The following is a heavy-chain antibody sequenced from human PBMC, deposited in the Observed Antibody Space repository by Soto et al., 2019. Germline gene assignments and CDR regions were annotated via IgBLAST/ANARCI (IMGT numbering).Heavy chain of an antibody. Sequence: WGSLRLSCAASGFTFDDYAMHWVRQAPGKGLEWVSLISWYGGITYYADSVKGRFTISRDNSKNSLYLQMNSLRAEDTALYYCAKDIHCSGGSCYSHRPSYYHGTEMWDKGNTVAVSS. CDR3: AKDIHCSGGSCYSHRPSYYHGTEM. CDR1: GFTFDDYA. V-gene: IGHV3-43D*04. D-gene: IGHD2-15*01. CDR2: ISWYGGIT. J-gene: IGHJ6*04.